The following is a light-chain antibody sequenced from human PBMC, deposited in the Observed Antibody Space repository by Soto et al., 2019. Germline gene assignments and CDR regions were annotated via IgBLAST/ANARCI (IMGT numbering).Light chain of an antibody. CDR1: SSDVGGYNY. J-gene: IGLJ2*01. CDR2: DVS. Sequence: QSVLTQPRSVSGSPGQSVTISCTGTSSDVGGYNYVSWYQQHPGKAPKLIIYDVSKRPSGVPDRFSGSKSGNTASLTISGLQAEDEADYYCCSYAGSVVVFGGGTQLTVL. CDR3: CSYAGSVVV. V-gene: IGLV2-11*01.